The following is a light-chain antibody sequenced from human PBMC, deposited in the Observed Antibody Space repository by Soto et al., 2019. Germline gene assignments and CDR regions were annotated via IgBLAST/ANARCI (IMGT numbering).Light chain of an antibody. Sequence: EIVLTQSPGTLSLSPGERATLSCRASQSVGSDYLAWYQQKPGQAPRILIYGASNRATGIPDRFSGSGSGTDFTLTISRLEPEDFAVYYCQQYGSSGTFGQGTKV. CDR1: QSVGSDY. CDR2: GAS. CDR3: QQYGSSGT. J-gene: IGKJ1*01. V-gene: IGKV3-20*01.